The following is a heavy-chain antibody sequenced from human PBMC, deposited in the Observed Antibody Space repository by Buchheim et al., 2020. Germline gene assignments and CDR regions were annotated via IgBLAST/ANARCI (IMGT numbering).Heavy chain of an antibody. CDR1: GFTFSGNW. Sequence: EVQLVESGGGLVQPGGSLRLSCTASGFTFSGNWMHWVRQAPGKGLVWVSRLDSDGGSSIYMDSVEGRFTISRDNAKNTLYLQMNSLRVEDTAVYYCARGRLGYVDYWGQGA. CDR2: LDSDGGSS. D-gene: IGHD3-22*01. CDR3: ARGRLGYVDY. J-gene: IGHJ4*02. V-gene: IGHV3-74*01.